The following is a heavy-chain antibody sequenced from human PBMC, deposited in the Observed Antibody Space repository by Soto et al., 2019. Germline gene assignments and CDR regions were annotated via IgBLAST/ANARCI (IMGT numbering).Heavy chain of an antibody. Sequence: PSETLSLTCTVSGGSISSGGYYWSWIRQHPGKGLEWIGYIYYSGSTYYNPSLKSRVTISVDTSKNQFSLKLSSVTAADTAVYYCARYCTNGVCYYSGMDVWGQGTTVTVSS. V-gene: IGHV4-31*03. J-gene: IGHJ6*02. CDR1: GGSISSGGYY. CDR2: IYYSGST. D-gene: IGHD2-8*01. CDR3: ARYCTNGVCYYSGMDV.